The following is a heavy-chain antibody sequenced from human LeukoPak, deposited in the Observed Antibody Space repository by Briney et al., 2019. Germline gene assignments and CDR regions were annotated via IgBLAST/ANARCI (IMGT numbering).Heavy chain of an antibody. CDR2: IIPIFGTA. D-gene: IGHD3-9*01. J-gene: IGHJ6*03. CDR3: ARGRRGHVLRYFDWLTRVYYYYMDV. Sequence: GASVKVSCKASGGTFSSYAISWVRQAPGQGLEWMGGIIPIFGTANYAQKFQGRVTITADESTSTAYMELSSLRSEDTAVYYCARGRRGHVLRYFDWLTRVYYYYMDVWGKGTTVTISS. V-gene: IGHV1-69*01. CDR1: GGTFSSYA.